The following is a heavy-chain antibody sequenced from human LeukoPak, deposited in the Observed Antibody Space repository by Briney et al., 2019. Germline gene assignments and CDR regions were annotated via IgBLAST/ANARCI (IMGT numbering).Heavy chain of an antibody. J-gene: IGHJ6*04. CDR3: AKVGWRGINYYYYYGMDV. Sequence: GGSLRLSCAASGFTFSSYGMHWVRQAPGKGLEWVAVISYDGSNKYYADSVKGRFTISRDNSKNTLYLQMNSLRVEDTAVYYCAKVGWRGINYYYYYGMDVWGKGTTVTVSS. CDR2: ISYDGSNK. CDR1: GFTFSSYG. D-gene: IGHD2-15*01. V-gene: IGHV3-30*18.